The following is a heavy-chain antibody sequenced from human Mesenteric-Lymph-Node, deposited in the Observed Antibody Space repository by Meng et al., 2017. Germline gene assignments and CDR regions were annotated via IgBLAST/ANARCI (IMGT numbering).Heavy chain of an antibody. CDR2: INNEGSYI. V-gene: IGHV3-74*01. CDR3: ARDSNDFVPADY. CDR1: GFTFSSYW. Sequence: GESLKISCAASGFTFSSYWMHWVRQAPGKGLVWVSRINNEGSYITYADSVKGRFTISRDNAKNTLYLQMDSLRAEDSAVYYCARDSNDFVPADYWGQGTLVTVSS. D-gene: IGHD6-6*01. J-gene: IGHJ4*02.